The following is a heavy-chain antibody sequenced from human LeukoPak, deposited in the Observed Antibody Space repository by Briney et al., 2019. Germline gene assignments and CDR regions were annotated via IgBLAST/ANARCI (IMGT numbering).Heavy chain of an antibody. CDR2: MNPNSGNT. J-gene: IGHJ4*02. CDR1: GYTFTSYG. D-gene: IGHD2-15*01. CDR3: ARAGGYCGRISCPYYFDY. V-gene: IGHV1-8*02. Sequence: GASVKVSCKASGYTFTSYGISWVRQAPGQGLEWMGWMNPNSGNTGYAQKFQGRVTMTGNTSISTAYMELSSLRSEDTAVYYCARAGGYCGRISCPYYFDYWGQGSLVAVSS.